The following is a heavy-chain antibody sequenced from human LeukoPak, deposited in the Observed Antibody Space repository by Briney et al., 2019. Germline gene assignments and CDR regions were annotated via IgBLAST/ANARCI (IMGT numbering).Heavy chain of an antibody. D-gene: IGHD3-10*01. CDR1: GGSFSGYY. V-gene: IGHV4-34*01. CDR2: INHSGST. CDR3: ARWRLVYYGLGSYSAYGMDV. Sequence: SETLSLTCAVYGGSFSGYYWSWIRQPPGKGLEWIGEINHSGSTNYNPSLKSRVTISVDTSKNQFSLKLSSVTAADTAVYYCARWRLVYYGLGSYSAYGMDVWGKGTTVTVSS. J-gene: IGHJ6*04.